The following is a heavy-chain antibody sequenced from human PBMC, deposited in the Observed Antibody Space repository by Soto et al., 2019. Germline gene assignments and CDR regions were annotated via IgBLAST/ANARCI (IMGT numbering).Heavy chain of an antibody. CDR1: GFTFSSYA. Sequence: EVQLLESGGGLVQPGGSLRRSCAASGFTFSSYAMSWVRQAPGTGLEWVSAISGSGGSTYYADSVKGRFTISRDNSKNKLYLQMNSLRAEDTAVYYCAKDLGIVVVPATLPAGWFDPWGQGTLVTVSS. J-gene: IGHJ5*02. V-gene: IGHV3-23*01. CDR2: ISGSGGST. CDR3: AKDLGIVVVPATLPAGWFDP. D-gene: IGHD2-2*01.